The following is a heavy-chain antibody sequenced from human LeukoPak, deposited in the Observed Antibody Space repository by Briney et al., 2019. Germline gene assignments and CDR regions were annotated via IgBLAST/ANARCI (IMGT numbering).Heavy chain of an antibody. J-gene: IGHJ6*02. V-gene: IGHV3-30-3*01. D-gene: IGHD1-1*01. CDR2: ISYDGSNK. Sequence: GGSLRLSCAASGFTFSSYAMHRVRQAPGKGLEWVAVISYDGSNKYYADSVKGRFTISRDNSKNTLYLQMNSLRAEDTAVYYCARGEEVYVQALTVFYYGMDVWGQGTTVTVSS. CDR1: GFTFSSYA. CDR3: ARGEEVYVQALTVFYYGMDV.